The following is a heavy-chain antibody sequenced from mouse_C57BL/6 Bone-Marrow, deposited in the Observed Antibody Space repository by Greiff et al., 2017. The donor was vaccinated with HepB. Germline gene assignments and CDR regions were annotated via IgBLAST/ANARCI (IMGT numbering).Heavy chain of an antibody. J-gene: IGHJ4*01. CDR1: GFSLTSYG. V-gene: IGHV2-2*01. CDR3: ARNSKTTTVVATGAMDY. CDR2: IWSGGST. Sequence: VQLVESGPGLVQPSQSLSITCTVSGFSLTSYGVHWVRQSPGKGLEWLGVIWSGGSTDYNAAFISRLSISKDNSKSQVFFKMNSLQADDTAIYYCARNSKTTTVVATGAMDYWGQGTSVTVSS. D-gene: IGHD1-1*01.